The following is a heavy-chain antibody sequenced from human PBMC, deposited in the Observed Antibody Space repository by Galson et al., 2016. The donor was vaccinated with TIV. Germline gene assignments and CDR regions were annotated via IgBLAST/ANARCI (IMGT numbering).Heavy chain of an antibody. CDR1: GYTFSIYA. J-gene: IGHJ4*02. CDR2: INAGNGNT. D-gene: IGHD2-21*01. CDR3: ARPPYCGGDCYKYDQ. Sequence: SVKVSCKASGYTFSIYAMHWVRQAPGRSLEWMGWINAGNGNTKYSQKLQGRVTITRDSSANTAYMELSSLRSEDTAVYYCARPPYCGGDCYKYDQWGQGTLVTVSS. V-gene: IGHV1-3*01.